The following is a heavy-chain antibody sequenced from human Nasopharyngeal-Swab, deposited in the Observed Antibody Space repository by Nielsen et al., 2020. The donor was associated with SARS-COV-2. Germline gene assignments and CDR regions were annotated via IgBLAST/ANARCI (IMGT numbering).Heavy chain of an antibody. D-gene: IGHD4-17*01. CDR3: AKGIYGDYLIDY. V-gene: IGHV3-23*01. Sequence: GESLKISCEASGFTFGSYTMNWVRQAPGKGPEWVSFISSSGSIAYYANSVEGRFTISRDNSKSTLFLQMNSLRAEDTALYYCAKGIYGDYLIDYWGQGTLVTVSS. CDR1: GFTFGSYT. CDR2: ISSSGSIA. J-gene: IGHJ4*02.